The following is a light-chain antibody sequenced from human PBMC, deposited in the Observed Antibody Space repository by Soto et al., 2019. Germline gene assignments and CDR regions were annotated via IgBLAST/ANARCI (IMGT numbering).Light chain of an antibody. J-gene: IGLJ1*01. V-gene: IGLV2-23*01. Sequence: SVLTQPASVSGSPGQSITISCTGTSSDVGSYNLVSWYQQHPGKAPKLMIYEGRKRPSGVSNRFSGSKSGNTASLTISGLQAEDEADYYCCSYAGSSTPFVFGTGTKVTVL. CDR1: SSDVGSYNL. CDR2: EGR. CDR3: CSYAGSSTPFV.